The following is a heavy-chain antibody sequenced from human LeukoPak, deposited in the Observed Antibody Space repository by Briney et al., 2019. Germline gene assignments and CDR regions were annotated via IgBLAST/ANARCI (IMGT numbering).Heavy chain of an antibody. V-gene: IGHV3-74*01. CDR1: GFTFSSYW. CDR2: INSDGSST. D-gene: IGHD5-24*01. J-gene: IGHJ3*02. Sequence: QTGGSLRLSCAASGFTFSSYWMHWVRQAPGKGLVWVSRINSDGSSTNYADSVKGRFTISRDNAKNTLYLQMNSLRAEDTAVFYCARDGYNLDAFDIWGQGTMVTVPS. CDR3: ARDGYNLDAFDI.